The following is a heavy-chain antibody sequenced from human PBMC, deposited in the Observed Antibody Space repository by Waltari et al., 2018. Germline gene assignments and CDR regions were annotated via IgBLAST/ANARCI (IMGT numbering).Heavy chain of an antibody. CDR1: GFTFSSYG. J-gene: IGHJ4*02. Sequence: QVQLVESGGGVVQPGGSLRLSCAASGFTFSSYGMPWVRQAPGKGLEWVAFIRYDGSNKYYADSVKGRFTISRDNSKNTLYLQMNSLRAEDTAVYYCAGLYSGYDYVLDYWGQGTLVTVSS. CDR3: AGLYSGYDYVLDY. V-gene: IGHV3-30*02. D-gene: IGHD5-12*01. CDR2: IRYDGSNK.